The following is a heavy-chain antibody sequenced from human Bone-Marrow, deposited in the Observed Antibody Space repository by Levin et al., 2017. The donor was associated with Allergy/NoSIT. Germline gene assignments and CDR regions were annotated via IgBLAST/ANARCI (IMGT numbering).Heavy chain of an antibody. D-gene: IGHD5-24*01. J-gene: IGHJ4*02. V-gene: IGHV4-31*03. CDR1: GGSISTGGFH. Sequence: SPTLSLPCSLSGGSISTGGFHWRWVRQRPGKGLEWIGYIYYSGNTYYNPSLQSRLSISIDTSKNQFSLRLTSVTAADTAVYYCAREDGYVFDYWGQGTLVTVSS. CDR2: IYYSGNT. CDR3: AREDGYVFDY.